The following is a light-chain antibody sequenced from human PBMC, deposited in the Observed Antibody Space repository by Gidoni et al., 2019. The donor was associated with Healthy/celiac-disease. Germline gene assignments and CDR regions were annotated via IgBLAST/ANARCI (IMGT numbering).Light chain of an antibody. J-gene: IGKJ1*01. CDR2: SSS. CDR1: QGISSY. Sequence: HLTQSPSSLSASVRDRVTITCRVSQGISSYLNWYRQKPGKVHKLLIYSSSNLQSEVPSRXXXSGXXTDFTLTISXLQPEXVATXYGQRTXNAXRTFXQGTKVEIK. CDR3: QRTXNAXRT. V-gene: IGKV1-27*01.